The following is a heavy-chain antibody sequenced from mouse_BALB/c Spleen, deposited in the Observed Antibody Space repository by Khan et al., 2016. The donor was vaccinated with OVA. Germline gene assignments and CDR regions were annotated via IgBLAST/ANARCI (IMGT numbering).Heavy chain of an antibody. V-gene: IGHV5-9-3*01. J-gene: IGHJ3*01. CDR1: GFTFSTYA. CDR3: ARSPYGNFAD. Sequence: EVQQVESGGGLVKPGGSLKLSCAASGFTFSTYAMSWVRQTPEKRLEWVATISSDGDYTYYPDNVTGRFTISRDNAKNTLYLQMSSLRSEDTAMYYCARSPYGNFADWGQGTLVTVSA. D-gene: IGHD2-1*01. CDR2: ISSDGDYT.